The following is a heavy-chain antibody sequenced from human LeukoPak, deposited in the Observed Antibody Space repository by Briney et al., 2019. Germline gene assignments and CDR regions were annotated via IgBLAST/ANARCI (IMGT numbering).Heavy chain of an antibody. CDR2: IYHSGST. Sequence: SETLSLTCTVSGGSISSGGYYWSWIRQPPGKGLEWIGCIYHSGSTYYNPSLKSRVTISVDTSKNQFSLKLSSVTAADTAVYYCARHHSSWTPNWFDPWGQGTLVTVSS. J-gene: IGHJ5*02. CDR3: ARHHSSWTPNWFDP. V-gene: IGHV4-30-2*01. CDR1: GGSISSGGYY. D-gene: IGHD6-13*01.